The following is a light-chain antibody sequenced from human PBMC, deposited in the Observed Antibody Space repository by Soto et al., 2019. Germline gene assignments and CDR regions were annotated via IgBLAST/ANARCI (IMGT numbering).Light chain of an antibody. V-gene: IGKV3-15*01. J-gene: IGKJ2*01. CDR1: QSVGTY. CDR2: GAS. Sequence: EIVLTQSPATLSLSPGERATLSCRASQSVGTYLAWYQQKPGQAPRLLIYGASTTATGIPGRFSGSGSGREFTLTISSLQSEDFAVYYCQQYNNWPRTFGQGTKLEIK. CDR3: QQYNNWPRT.